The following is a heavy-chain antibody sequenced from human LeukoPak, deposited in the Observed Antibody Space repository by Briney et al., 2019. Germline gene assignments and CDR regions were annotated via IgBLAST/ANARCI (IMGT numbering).Heavy chain of an antibody. Sequence: PGGSLRLSCAASGFTFSSYAMSWVRQAPGKGLEWVSAISGSGGSTYYADSVKGRFTISRDNSKNTLYLQMNSLRAEDTAVYYCAKGDYYDSSGYPTGFDYWGQGTLVTVSS. CDR1: GFTFSSYA. D-gene: IGHD3-22*01. J-gene: IGHJ4*02. CDR2: ISGSGGST. V-gene: IGHV3-23*01. CDR3: AKGDYYDSSGYPTGFDY.